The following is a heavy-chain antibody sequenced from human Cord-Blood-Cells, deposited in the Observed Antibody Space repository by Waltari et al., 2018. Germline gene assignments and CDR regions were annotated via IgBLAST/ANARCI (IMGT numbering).Heavy chain of an antibody. CDR1: GYTFTGYY. CDR2: INPNSGGT. D-gene: IGHD2-15*01. J-gene: IGHJ6*02. V-gene: IGHV1-2*06. Sequence: QVQLVQSGAEVQKPGASVKVSCKASGYTFTGYYMHWVRQAPGPGLEGMGRINPNSGGTNYAQKFQGRVTMTRDTSISTAYMELSRLRSDDTAVYYCARVQCSGGSCYYYYGMDVWGQGTTVTVSS. CDR3: ARVQCSGGSCYYYYGMDV.